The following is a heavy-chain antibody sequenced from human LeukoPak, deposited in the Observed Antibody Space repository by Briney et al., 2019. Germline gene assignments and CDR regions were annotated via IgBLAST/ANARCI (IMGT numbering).Heavy chain of an antibody. CDR2: IYYTRST. CDR3: ARGVTMIVVVIHDWYFDL. V-gene: IGHV4-39*01. J-gene: IGHJ2*01. D-gene: IGHD3-22*01. Sequence: PSETLSLTCTVSGGSISSSSYYWGWIRQPPGTGLEWIGSIYYTRSTYYNPSLKNRVTISVDTSKNQFSLKLTSVTAADTAVYYCARGVTMIVVVIHDWYFDLWGRGTLVTVSS. CDR1: GGSISSSSYY.